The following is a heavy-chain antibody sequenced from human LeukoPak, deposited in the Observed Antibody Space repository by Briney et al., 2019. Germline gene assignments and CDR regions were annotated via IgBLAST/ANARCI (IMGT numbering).Heavy chain of an antibody. J-gene: IGHJ4*02. CDR2: IIPIFGTA. Sequence: GASVKVSCKASGGTFSSYAISWVRQAPGRGLEWMGGIIPIFGTANYAQKFQGRVTITADESTSTAYMELRSLRSDDTAVYYCARPNYYGSGSYWIDYWGQGTLVTVSS. D-gene: IGHD3-10*01. CDR3: ARPNYYGSGSYWIDY. CDR1: GGTFSSYA. V-gene: IGHV1-69*13.